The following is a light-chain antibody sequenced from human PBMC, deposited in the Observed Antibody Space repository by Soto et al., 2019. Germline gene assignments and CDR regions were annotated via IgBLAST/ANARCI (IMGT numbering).Light chain of an antibody. CDR3: HQYGRSPVLFT. CDR2: GAS. J-gene: IGKJ3*01. V-gene: IGKV3-20*01. Sequence: EIVLTQSPGTLSLSPGERATLSCRASQSVSNNYLAWYQQKPGQAPRLLIYGASSRATAIPDSFSGSGSGTDFTLTISRLEPEDFAVYYCHQYGRSPVLFTFGPGTKVDIK. CDR1: QSVSNNY.